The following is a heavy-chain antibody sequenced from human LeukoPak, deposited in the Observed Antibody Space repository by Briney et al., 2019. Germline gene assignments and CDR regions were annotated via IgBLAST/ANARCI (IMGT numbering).Heavy chain of an antibody. CDR3: AGSGTGTTSALRY. J-gene: IGHJ4*02. Sequence: SETLSLTCTVYGGSFSGYCWSWIRQPPGKGLEWVGEINHSGSTNYNPSLKSRVTISLDTSKNQFSLKLSSVTAADTAVYYCAGSGTGTTSALRYWGQGTLVTVSS. CDR1: GGSFSGYC. CDR2: INHSGST. V-gene: IGHV4-34*01. D-gene: IGHD1-1*01.